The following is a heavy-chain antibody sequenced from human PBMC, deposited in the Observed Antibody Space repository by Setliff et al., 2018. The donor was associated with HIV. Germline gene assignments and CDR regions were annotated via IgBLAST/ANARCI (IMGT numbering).Heavy chain of an antibody. Sequence: PSETLSLTCAVSGYSVSSGYYWGWIRQPPGKGLEWIASIYYSGSTYYAPSLKSRVTISVDTSKNQFSLRLSSVTAADTAVYYCARGAIAAAGDFDYWGQGTLVTVSS. J-gene: IGHJ4*02. CDR2: IYYSGST. V-gene: IGHV4-38-2*01. D-gene: IGHD6-13*01. CDR3: ARGAIAAAGDFDY. CDR1: GYSVSSGYY.